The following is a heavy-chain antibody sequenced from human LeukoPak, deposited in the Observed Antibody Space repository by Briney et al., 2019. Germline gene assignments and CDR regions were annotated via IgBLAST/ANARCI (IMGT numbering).Heavy chain of an antibody. Sequence: SGGSLRLSCVASEFSFSSYWMTWVRQAPGKGLEWEANIKQDGSVKNYVDSVKGRFTISRDNAENSLYLQMNSLRVEDTAVYYCARGPSTTLTTKWGQGTLVTVSS. CDR2: IKQDGSVK. D-gene: IGHD4-11*01. CDR1: EFSFSSYW. V-gene: IGHV3-7*01. CDR3: ARGPSTTLTTK. J-gene: IGHJ4*02.